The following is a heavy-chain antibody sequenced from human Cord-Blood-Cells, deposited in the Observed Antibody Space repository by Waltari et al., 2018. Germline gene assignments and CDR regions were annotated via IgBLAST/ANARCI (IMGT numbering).Heavy chain of an antibody. V-gene: IGHV1-18*04. CDR1: GYTFTSYG. CDR2: ISAYNGNT. D-gene: IGHD3-3*01. J-gene: IGHJ4*02. Sequence: QVQLVQSGAEVKKPGASAKVSCKASGYTFTSYGISWVRQSPGPGLKWMGWISAYNGNTNYAQKLQGRVTMTTDTSTSTAYMELRSLRSDDTAVYYCARDRDYDFWSGYPYYFDYWGQGTLVTVSS. CDR3: ARDRDYDFWSGYPYYFDY.